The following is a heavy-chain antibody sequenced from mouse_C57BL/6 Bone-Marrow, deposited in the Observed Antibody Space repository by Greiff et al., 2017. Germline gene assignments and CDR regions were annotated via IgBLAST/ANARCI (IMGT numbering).Heavy chain of an antibody. CDR3: ARVKLLRSYFDY. V-gene: IGHV1-7*01. D-gene: IGHD1-1*01. CDR2: INPSSGYT. Sequence: VQLQESGAELAKPGASVKLSCKASGYTFTSYWMHWVKQRPGQGLEWIGYINPSSGYTKYNQKFKDKATLTDDQSSSTAYMQLSSLTYEDSAVYYGARVKLLRSYFDYWGQGTTLTVSS. CDR1: GYTFTSYW. J-gene: IGHJ2*01.